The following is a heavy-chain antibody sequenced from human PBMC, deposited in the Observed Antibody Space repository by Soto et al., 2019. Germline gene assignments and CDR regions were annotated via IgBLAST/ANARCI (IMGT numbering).Heavy chain of an antibody. Sequence: ASVKVSCKVSGYTLTELSMHWVRQAPGKGLEWMGGFDPEFGEIIYAQKFQGRLTMTEDTSTDTAYMELSSLRSEDTAMYYCARKYSGYTIWGQGTLVTVSS. J-gene: IGHJ4*02. D-gene: IGHD5-12*01. CDR1: GYTLTELS. CDR2: FDPEFGEI. V-gene: IGHV1-24*01. CDR3: ARKYSGYTI.